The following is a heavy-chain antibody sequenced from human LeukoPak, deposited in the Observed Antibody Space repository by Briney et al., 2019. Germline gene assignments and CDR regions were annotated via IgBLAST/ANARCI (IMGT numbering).Heavy chain of an antibody. Sequence: SVKVSCKSSGGTFSSYAISWVRQAPGQGLEWMGRIIPILGIANYAQKFQGRVTITADKSTSTAYMELSSLRSEDTAVYYCAREGALSSGWKWGQGTLVTVSS. CDR2: IIPILGIA. J-gene: IGHJ4*02. CDR3: AREGALSSGWK. V-gene: IGHV1-69*04. D-gene: IGHD6-19*01. CDR1: GGTFSSYA.